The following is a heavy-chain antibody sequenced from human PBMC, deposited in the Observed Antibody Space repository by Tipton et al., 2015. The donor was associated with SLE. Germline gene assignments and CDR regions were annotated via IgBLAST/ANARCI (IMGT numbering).Heavy chain of an antibody. CDR1: GGSISDRGFY. CDR2: IYYSGTT. V-gene: IGHV4-39*07. D-gene: IGHD2-2*01. Sequence: TLSLTCTVSGGSISDRGFYWGWIRQTPGKGLEWIGSIYYSGTTYYNPSLKSRVTISVDTSKNQFSLRLTSVTAADTAVYYCARPSDYWGQGTLVRVSS. J-gene: IGHJ4*02. CDR3: ARPSDY.